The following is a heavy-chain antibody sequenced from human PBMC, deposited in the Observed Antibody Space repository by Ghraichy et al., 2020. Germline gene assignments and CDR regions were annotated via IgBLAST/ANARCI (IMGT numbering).Heavy chain of an antibody. CDR3: ATFAVDCSGGSCSDALDI. Sequence: ASVKVSCKVSGYTFTELSMHWVRQAPGKGLEWMGGFDPENGETNYAQKFQGRVTMTEDTSTDTAYMELSRLRSEDTAVYYCATFAVDCSGGSCSDALDIWGQGTMVTVSS. D-gene: IGHD2-15*01. J-gene: IGHJ3*02. CDR1: GYTFTELS. CDR2: FDPENGET. V-gene: IGHV1-24*01.